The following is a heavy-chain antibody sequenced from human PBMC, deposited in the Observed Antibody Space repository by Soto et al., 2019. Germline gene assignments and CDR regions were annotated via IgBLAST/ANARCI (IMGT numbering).Heavy chain of an antibody. J-gene: IGHJ6*02. Sequence: SETLSLTCSVSGGSIGSYDYYWTWVRQPPGKGLEWIGYISYKGNTYYNPSLKSRLTISVDTSQNQFSLKLSSVSAADTAVYYCARVTHWSSSGEVINSNYYYAMDVWGQGTTVTVSS. V-gene: IGHV4-30-4*01. CDR2: ISYKGNT. CDR3: ARVTHWSSSGEVINSNYYYAMDV. D-gene: IGHD3-16*01. CDR1: GGSIGSYDYY.